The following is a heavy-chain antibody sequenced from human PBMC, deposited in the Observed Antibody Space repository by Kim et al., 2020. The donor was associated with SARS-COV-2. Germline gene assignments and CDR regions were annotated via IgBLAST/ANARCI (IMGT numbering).Heavy chain of an antibody. J-gene: IGHJ6*02. D-gene: IGHD4-17*01. CDR2: IRSKAYGGTT. V-gene: IGHV3-49*03. CDR1: GFTFGDYA. CDR3: TRLDDYGDYPYYYYGMDV. Sequence: GGSLRLSCTASGFTFGDYAMSWFRQAPGKGLEWVGFIRSKAYGGTTEYAASVKGRFTISRDDSNSIAYLQMNSLKTEDISVYYCTRLDDYGDYPYYYYGMDVWGQGTTVTVSS.